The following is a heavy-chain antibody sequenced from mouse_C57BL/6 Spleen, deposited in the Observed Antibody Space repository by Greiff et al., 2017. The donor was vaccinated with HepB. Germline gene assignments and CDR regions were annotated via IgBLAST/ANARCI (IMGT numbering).Heavy chain of an antibody. J-gene: IGHJ2*01. V-gene: IGHV1-82*01. D-gene: IGHD1-1*01. CDR2: IYPGDGDT. CDR3: ARRGTTVAVDY. CDR1: GYAFSSSW. Sequence: QVQLQQSGPELVKPGASVKISCKASGYAFSSSWMNWVKQRPGKGLEWIGRIYPGDGDTNYNGKFKGKATLTADKSSSTAYMQLSSLTSEDSAVYFCARRGTTVAVDYWGQGTTLTVSS.